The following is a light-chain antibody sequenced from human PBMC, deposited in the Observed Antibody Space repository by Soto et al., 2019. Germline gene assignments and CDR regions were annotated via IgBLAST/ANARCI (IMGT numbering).Light chain of an antibody. CDR3: QQYSSYSWT. J-gene: IGKJ1*01. V-gene: IGKV1-5*03. CDR2: KAS. CDR1: QSISSW. Sequence: DIQMTQSPSTLSASVGDRVTITCRASQSISSWLAWFQQKPGKAPKVLIYKASGLESGVPSRFSGSGSGTEYTLTISSLQPDDFATYYCQQYSSYSWTFGQGTKVEIK.